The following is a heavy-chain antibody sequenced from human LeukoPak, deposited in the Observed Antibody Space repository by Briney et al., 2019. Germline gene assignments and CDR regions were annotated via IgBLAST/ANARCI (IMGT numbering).Heavy chain of an antibody. D-gene: IGHD2-21*02. J-gene: IGHJ3*02. CDR2: INPIGGST. Sequence: ASVKVSCKASGYTFTSYYMHWVRQAPGQGLEWMGIINPIGGSTSYAQKFQGRVTMTRDMSTSTVYMELSSLRSEDTAVYYCARDKPCGGDCYSTADDAFDIWGPGKMVTVSS. CDR3: ARDKPCGGDCYSTADDAFDI. V-gene: IGHV1-46*01. CDR1: GYTFTSYY.